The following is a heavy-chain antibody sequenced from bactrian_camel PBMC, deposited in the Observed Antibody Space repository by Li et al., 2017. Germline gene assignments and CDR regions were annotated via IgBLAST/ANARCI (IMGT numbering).Heavy chain of an antibody. V-gene: IGHV3S53*01. J-gene: IGHJ4*01. CDR2: IGTNGVA. D-gene: IGHD6*01. CDR1: GNTYTSSC. Sequence: QVQLVESGGDSVQAGGSLRLSCAASGNTYTSSCMGWFRQAPGKAREGVAGIGTNGVAAAADSVKGRFTISQDNAKNTVYLQMNSLKPEDTAMYYCAARSGYGGSWLAAKTYNYWGQGTQVTVS. CDR3: AARSGYGGSWLAAKTYNY.